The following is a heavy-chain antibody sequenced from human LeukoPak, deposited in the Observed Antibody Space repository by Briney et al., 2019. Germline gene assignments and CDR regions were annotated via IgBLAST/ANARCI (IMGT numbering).Heavy chain of an antibody. CDR2: ISSGSRYI. CDR1: GFTFSSYA. D-gene: IGHD3-10*01. J-gene: IGHJ4*02. CDR3: ARLLLYYFDY. V-gene: IGHV3-21*01. Sequence: GGSLRLSCAASGFTFSSYAMNGVRQAPGKGRAWVSSISSGSRYIYYADGVNRRSTIYRNNVKNSLYLQMNSLRAEDTAVYYCARLLLYYFDYWGQGTLVTVSS.